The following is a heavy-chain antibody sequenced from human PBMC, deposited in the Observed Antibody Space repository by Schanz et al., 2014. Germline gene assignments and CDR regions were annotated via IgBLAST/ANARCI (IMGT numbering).Heavy chain of an antibody. D-gene: IGHD2-21*01. CDR3: ARGRSLGWCDY. CDR2: ISRSSSTI. CDR1: GFSFSTYA. Sequence: EVQLVESGGGLAQPGRSLRLSCAASGFSFSTYAMNWVRQAPGKGLEWVSYISRSSSTIYYADSVKGRFTISRDNAKNSLYLQMHSLRAEDTAVYYCARGRSLGWCDYWGQGTLVTVSS. V-gene: IGHV3-48*01. J-gene: IGHJ4*02.